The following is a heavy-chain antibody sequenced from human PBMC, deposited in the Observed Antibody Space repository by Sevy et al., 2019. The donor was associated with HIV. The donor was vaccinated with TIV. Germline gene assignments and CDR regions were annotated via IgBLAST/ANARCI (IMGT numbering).Heavy chain of an antibody. CDR1: GFTFSSYG. CDR3: AKDRLYSSSSGDMVYYYYGMDV. CDR2: ISYDGSNK. J-gene: IGHJ6*02. V-gene: IGHV3-30*18. D-gene: IGHD6-6*01. Sequence: GGSLRLSCAASGFTFSSYGMHWVRQAPGKGLEWVAVISYDGSNKYYADSVKGRFTISRDNSKNTRHRQMNSLRAEDTAVYYCAKDRLYSSSSGDMVYYYYGMDVWGQGTTVTVSS.